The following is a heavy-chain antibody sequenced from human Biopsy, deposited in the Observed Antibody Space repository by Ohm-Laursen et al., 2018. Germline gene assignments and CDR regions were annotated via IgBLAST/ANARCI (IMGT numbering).Heavy chain of an antibody. V-gene: IGHV4-59*02. CDR3: ARDSGILNYGNFKYYHYYGMDV. Sequence: SETLSLTCIVSGDSVTKYYWSWIRQSPGKGLEWIGHIYYSVMTNYNPSLQSRVSISVDTSRNQVSLTLSSVTAADTAVYYCARDSGILNYGNFKYYHYYGMDVWGQGTKVTVSS. D-gene: IGHD4-11*01. CDR2: IYYSVMT. CDR1: GDSVTKYY. J-gene: IGHJ6*02.